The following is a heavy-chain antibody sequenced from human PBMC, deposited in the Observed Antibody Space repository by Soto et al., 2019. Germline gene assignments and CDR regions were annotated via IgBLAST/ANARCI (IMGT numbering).Heavy chain of an antibody. V-gene: IGHV3-11*01. Sequence: PGGSLRLSCAAYGFIFSDYYISWIRQAPGKGLEWLAYISRDGNDIFYADSVDGRFTISRDNAKNSLFLQMDDLRVEDTGMYFCARGAEMSMLTKWFDPWGQGILVTVSS. D-gene: IGHD3-16*01. CDR1: GFIFSDYY. J-gene: IGHJ5*02. CDR3: ARGAEMSMLTKWFDP. CDR2: ISRDGNDI.